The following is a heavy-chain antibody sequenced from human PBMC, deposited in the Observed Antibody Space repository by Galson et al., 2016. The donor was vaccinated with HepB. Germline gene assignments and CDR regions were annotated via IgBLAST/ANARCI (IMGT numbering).Heavy chain of an antibody. D-gene: IGHD1-26*01. Sequence: SLRLSCAASGFTFSSHVMHWVRQAPDRGLEWVAVISYDGSNQYYADSVKGRFTISRDNSKNTLYLQMTSLTAEDTAVYHCARDGPRVGLFDSWGQGTLVTVSS. CDR3: ARDGPRVGLFDS. V-gene: IGHV3-30*03. CDR2: ISYDGSNQ. J-gene: IGHJ4*02. CDR1: GFTFSSHV.